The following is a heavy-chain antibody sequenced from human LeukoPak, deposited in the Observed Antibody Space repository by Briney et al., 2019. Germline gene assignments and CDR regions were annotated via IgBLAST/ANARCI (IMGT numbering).Heavy chain of an antibody. J-gene: IGHJ3*02. CDR3: ATLPKSDAFDI. CDR2: ISSSSSYI. V-gene: IGHV3-21*01. CDR1: GFTFSSYS. Sequence: AGGSLRLSCAASGFTFSSYSMNWVRQAPGKGLEWVSSISSSSSYIYYADSVKGRFTISRDNAKNSLYLQMNSLRAEDTAVYYCATLPKSDAFDIWGQGTMVTVSS.